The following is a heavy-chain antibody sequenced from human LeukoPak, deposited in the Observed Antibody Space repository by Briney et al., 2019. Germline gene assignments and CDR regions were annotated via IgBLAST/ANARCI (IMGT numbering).Heavy chain of an antibody. V-gene: IGHV3-7*01. Sequence: PGGSLRLSCAASGFTFSSYWVSWVRQAPGKGLEWVANIKQDGSEKYYVDSVKGRFTISRDNAKNSLYLQMNSLRAEDTAVYYCASVSSGIAAAGTKDYYMDVWGKGTTVTVSS. D-gene: IGHD6-13*01. CDR1: GFTFSSYW. CDR3: ASVSSGIAAAGTKDYYMDV. J-gene: IGHJ6*03. CDR2: IKQDGSEK.